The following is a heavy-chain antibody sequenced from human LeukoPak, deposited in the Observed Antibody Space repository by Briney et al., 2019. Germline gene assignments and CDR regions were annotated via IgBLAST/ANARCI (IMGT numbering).Heavy chain of an antibody. J-gene: IGHJ4*02. CDR1: GYRFTTYW. V-gene: IGHV5-51*01. CDR3: ARQSMGMIAGY. Sequence: GESLKISCKGSGYRFTTYWIGWVRQMPGKGLEWMGIINPGDSDTRYSPSFQGQVTISADKSTSTAYLLWSSLKASDTAMYYCARQSMGMIAGYWGQGTLVTVSS. CDR2: INPGDSDT. D-gene: IGHD3-16*01.